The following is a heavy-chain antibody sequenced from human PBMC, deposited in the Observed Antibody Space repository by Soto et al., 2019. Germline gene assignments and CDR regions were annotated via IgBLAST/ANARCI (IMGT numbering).Heavy chain of an antibody. CDR3: ARAVDYDFWGGRNWFAP. J-gene: IGHJ5*02. CDR1: GGSITDNY. Sequence: QVQLQQSGPGLLKPSETLSLTCSVSGGSITDNYWTWIRQSPGKGLEWVGYIYYTGITNYNPSLKRRATSSLDRSKPQFSLKLDSVAAADTAGYYFARAVDYDFWGGRNWFAPWGQGTLVTVSS. D-gene: IGHD3-3*01. CDR2: IYYTGIT. V-gene: IGHV4-59*01.